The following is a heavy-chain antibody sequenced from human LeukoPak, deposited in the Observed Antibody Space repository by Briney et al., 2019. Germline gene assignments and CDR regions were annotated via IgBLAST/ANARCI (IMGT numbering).Heavy chain of an antibody. CDR2: ISSGSSYI. J-gene: IGHJ6*03. CDR3: ARDPYSGSYGPYYYYYMDV. D-gene: IGHD1-26*01. Sequence: GGSLRLSCAASGFTFSSYSMNWVRQAPGKGLEWVSSISSGSSYIYYAGSVKGRFTISRDNAKNSLYLQMDSLRVEDTAVYYCARDPYSGSYGPYYYYYMDVWGKGTTVTISS. V-gene: IGHV3-21*06. CDR1: GFTFSSYS.